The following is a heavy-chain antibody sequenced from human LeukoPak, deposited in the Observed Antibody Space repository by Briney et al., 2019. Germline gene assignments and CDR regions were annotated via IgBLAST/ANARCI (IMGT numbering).Heavy chain of an antibody. CDR1: GGSISSCSYY. Sequence: SETLSLTCTVSGGSISSCSYYWGWIRQPPGKGLEWIGSIYYSGSTYYNPSLKSRVTISVDTSKNQFSLKLSSVTAADTAVYYCARQTDGRSYEDAFDIWGQGTMVTVSS. D-gene: IGHD2-8*01. V-gene: IGHV4-39*01. CDR2: IYYSGST. CDR3: ARQTDGRSYEDAFDI. J-gene: IGHJ3*02.